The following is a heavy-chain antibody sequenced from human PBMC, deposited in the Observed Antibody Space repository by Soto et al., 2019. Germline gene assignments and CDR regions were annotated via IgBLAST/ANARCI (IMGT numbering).Heavy chain of an antibody. Sequence: GGSLRLSCTASGFTFGDYAMSWFRQAPGKGLEWVGFIRSKAYGGTTEYAASVKGRFTISRDDSKSIAYLQMNSLKTEDTAVYYCTRDSRIAARPVHYWGQGTLVTVSS. CDR1: GFTFGDYA. CDR3: TRDSRIAARPVHY. D-gene: IGHD6-6*01. J-gene: IGHJ4*02. CDR2: IRSKAYGGTT. V-gene: IGHV3-49*03.